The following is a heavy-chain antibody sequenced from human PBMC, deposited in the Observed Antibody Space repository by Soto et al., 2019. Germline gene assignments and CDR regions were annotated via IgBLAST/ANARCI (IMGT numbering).Heavy chain of an antibody. CDR2: INSGSTSV. V-gene: IGHV3-48*01. J-gene: IGHJ4*02. D-gene: IGHD1-26*01. Sequence: EVQLVESGGGLVQPGGSLRLSCVASGFIVNSYSMNWGRQAPGKGLEWISYINSGSTSVFYADSVKGRFSISRDNAKNSLYLQMNSRRAEDTAVYYCASSASPDAYWGQGTLVTVSS. CDR1: GFIVNSYS. CDR3: ASSASPDAY.